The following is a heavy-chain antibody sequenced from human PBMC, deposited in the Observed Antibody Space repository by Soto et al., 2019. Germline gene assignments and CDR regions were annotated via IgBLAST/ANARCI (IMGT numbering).Heavy chain of an antibody. CDR3: ARAAVTHERYHYGMDV. CDR1: GGSISSYY. Sequence: SETLSLTCTVSGGSISSYYWSWIRQSPGKGLEWIGCIYYSGNTNYNPSLNSRVTISVNTSKNQFSLRLTSVTAADTAVYYCARAAVTHERYHYGMDVWGQGTTVTVSS. J-gene: IGHJ6*02. V-gene: IGHV4-59*01. D-gene: IGHD4-17*01. CDR2: IYYSGNT.